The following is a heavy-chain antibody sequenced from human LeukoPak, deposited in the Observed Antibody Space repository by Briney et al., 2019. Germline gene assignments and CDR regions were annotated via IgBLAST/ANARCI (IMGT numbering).Heavy chain of an antibody. D-gene: IGHD3-22*01. Sequence: ASVKVSCKASGYTFTSYDINWVRQATGQGLEWMGWMNPNSGNTGYAQKFQGRVTMTRNTSISTAYMELSSLRSEDTAVYYCARDFNFIYYYDSSGYLNWFDPWGQGTLVTVSS. V-gene: IGHV1-8*01. CDR1: GYTFTSYD. CDR2: MNPNSGNT. CDR3: ARDFNFIYYYDSSGYLNWFDP. J-gene: IGHJ5*02.